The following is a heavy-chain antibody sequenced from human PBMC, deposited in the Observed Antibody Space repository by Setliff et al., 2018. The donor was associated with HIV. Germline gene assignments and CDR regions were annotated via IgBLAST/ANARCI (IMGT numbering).Heavy chain of an antibody. CDR3: AADRSWEEGCVGDNCYRGYTWFDP. CDR1: GYTFTGYY. J-gene: IGHJ5*02. D-gene: IGHD2-15*01. Sequence: GASVKVSCKASGYTFTGYYMHWVRQAPGQGLEWMGWINPNNGGTNYAQKFQGRVTITRDMSTSTAYMELSSLRSEDTAVYYCAADRSWEEGCVGDNCYRGYTWFDPWGQGTMVTVSS. V-gene: IGHV1-2*02. CDR2: INPNNGGT.